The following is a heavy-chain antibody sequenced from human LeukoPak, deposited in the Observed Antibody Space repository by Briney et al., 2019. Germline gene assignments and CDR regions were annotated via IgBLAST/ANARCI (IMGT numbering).Heavy chain of an antibody. V-gene: IGHV3-53*01. Sequence: GGSLRLSCAASGFTVSSNYMSWVRQAPGKGLEWVSVIYSGGSTYYADSVKGRFTISRDSSKNTLFLQMNSLRAEDTAVYYCARLYGPDAFDIWGQGTMVTVSS. CDR1: GFTVSSNY. D-gene: IGHD4-17*01. J-gene: IGHJ3*02. CDR3: ARLYGPDAFDI. CDR2: IYSGGST.